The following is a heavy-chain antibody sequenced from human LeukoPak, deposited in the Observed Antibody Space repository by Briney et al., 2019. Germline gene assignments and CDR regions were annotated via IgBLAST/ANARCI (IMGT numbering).Heavy chain of an antibody. CDR2: INWGSNHI. D-gene: IGHD6-6*01. V-gene: IGHV3-21*06. Sequence: GGSLRLSCAASGFTLRSYSMSWVRQAPGKGLEWVSSINWGSNHIYYADAVQGRFTISRDNAKNSLYLQMNSLRAEDTAVYYCARGRPGLSIAARPHDYWGQGTLVTVSS. CDR3: ARGRPGLSIAARPHDY. J-gene: IGHJ4*02. CDR1: GFTLRSYS.